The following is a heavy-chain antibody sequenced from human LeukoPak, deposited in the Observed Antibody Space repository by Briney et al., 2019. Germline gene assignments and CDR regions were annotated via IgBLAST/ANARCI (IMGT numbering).Heavy chain of an antibody. CDR3: ASITVTQVDY. CDR1: GGSISSYY. V-gene: IGHV4-4*07. Sequence: SETLSLTCNLSGGSISSYYWSWIRQPAGKGLEWIGRIYTSGSTNYNPSLKSRVTISVDTSKNQFSLKLSSVTAADTAVYYCASITVTQVDYWGQGTLVTVSS. CDR2: IYTSGST. D-gene: IGHD4-17*01. J-gene: IGHJ4*02.